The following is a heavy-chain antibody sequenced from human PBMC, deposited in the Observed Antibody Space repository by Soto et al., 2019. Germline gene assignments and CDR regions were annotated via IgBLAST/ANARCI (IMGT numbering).Heavy chain of an antibody. CDR2: IIPMFGAA. J-gene: IGHJ5*01. V-gene: IGHV1-69*01. CDR3: ARDFGLHNCFDS. Sequence: QVQLVQSGAEVKKPGSSVKVSCTASGGTFSNFAISWVRQAPGQGLEWMGGIIPMFGAADYAQEFQGRVTITADESTSTAYMEMSSLRSEDTDMYYCARDFGLHNCFDSWGQGTQVTVSS. CDR1: GGTFSNFA. D-gene: IGHD3-3*01.